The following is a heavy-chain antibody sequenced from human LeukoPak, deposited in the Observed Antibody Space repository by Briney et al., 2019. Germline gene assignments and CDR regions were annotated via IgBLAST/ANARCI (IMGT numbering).Heavy chain of an antibody. CDR2: VYYTGST. D-gene: IGHD4-23*01. Sequence: SSETLSLTCTVSGVPISSYYWTWVRQPPGKGLEWIGYVYYTGSTKYNPSLRSRVSMSADTSKSQVSLNLTSVTAADTAVYYCARAVTSYYFDYWGQGSQVTVSS. CDR3: ARAVTSYYFDY. V-gene: IGHV4-59*01. J-gene: IGHJ4*02. CDR1: GVPISSYY.